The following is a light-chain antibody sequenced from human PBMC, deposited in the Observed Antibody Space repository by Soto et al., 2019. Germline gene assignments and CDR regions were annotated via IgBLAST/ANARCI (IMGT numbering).Light chain of an antibody. V-gene: IGKV3-20*01. CDR3: QHYGSSQWTFGQWT. J-gene: IGKJ1*01. Sequence: IVLTQSPGTVSLSPGERATLSCRASQSGSSSYLAWYQQRPGQAPRLLIFGASTRATGIPDRFSGSGSGTDFTLTISRLEPEESAVYFCQHYGSSQWTFGQWTFGQGTKVEI. CDR1: QSGSSSY. CDR2: GAS.